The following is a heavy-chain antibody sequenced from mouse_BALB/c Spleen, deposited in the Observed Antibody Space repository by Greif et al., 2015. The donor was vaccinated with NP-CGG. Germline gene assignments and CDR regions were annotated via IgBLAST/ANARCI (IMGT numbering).Heavy chain of an antibody. CDR1: GFTFSSFG. J-gene: IGHJ4*01. CDR3: AFDYDGDYYAMDY. D-gene: IGHD2-4*01. Sequence: EVKLMESGGGLVQPGGSRKLSCAASGFTFSSFGMHWVRQAPEKGLEWVAYISSGSSTIYYADTVKGRFTISRDNPKNTLFLQMTSLRSEDTAMYYCAFDYDGDYYAMDYWGQGTSVTVSS. CDR2: ISSGSSTI. V-gene: IGHV5-17*02.